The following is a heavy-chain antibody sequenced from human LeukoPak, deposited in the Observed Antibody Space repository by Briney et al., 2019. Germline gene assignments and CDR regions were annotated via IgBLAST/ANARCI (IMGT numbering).Heavy chain of an antibody. CDR2: ISGSGDST. J-gene: IGHJ3*02. V-gene: IGHV3-23*01. Sequence: GSLRLSCTASKFTFSNYAMSWVRQAPGKGLEWVSAISGSGDSTYYADSVKGRFTISRDTSNNTLYLKMKSLRAGDTAVYYCAKDIHTIDAFDIWGQGTMVTVSS. D-gene: IGHD3-3*01. CDR3: AKDIHTIDAFDI. CDR1: KFTFSNYA.